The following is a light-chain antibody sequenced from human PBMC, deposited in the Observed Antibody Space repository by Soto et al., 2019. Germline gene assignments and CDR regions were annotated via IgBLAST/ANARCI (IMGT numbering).Light chain of an antibody. Sequence: EIVLTQSPGTLSLSPGERATISCRASRSVSNNYLDCYQQKPGQAPPFLLHAPSNRARGNPDRFGGSGSATYFTLTVSTLDPEDLPVYYLQQYVSAPWTFGQGTKVEI. CDR2: APS. J-gene: IGKJ1*01. CDR1: RSVSNNY. CDR3: QQYVSAPWT. V-gene: IGKV3-20*01.